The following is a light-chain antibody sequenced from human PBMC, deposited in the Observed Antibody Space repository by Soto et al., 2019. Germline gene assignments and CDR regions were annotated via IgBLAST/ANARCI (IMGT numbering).Light chain of an antibody. V-gene: IGKV1-5*02. Sequence: DIQMTQSPSSLSASVGDRVTIICMASQSVSTRLAWYQQKPGKAPKVLIYDASSWAGGVTSRFTGSGSGTEFTLTINSLQPDDFATYYCQQYNSYPWTFGPGTKVDIK. CDR1: QSVSTR. J-gene: IGKJ1*01. CDR2: DAS. CDR3: QQYNSYPWT.